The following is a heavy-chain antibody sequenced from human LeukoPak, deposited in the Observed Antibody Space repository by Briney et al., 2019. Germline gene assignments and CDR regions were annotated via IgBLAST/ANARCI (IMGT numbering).Heavy chain of an antibody. CDR3: ARDLPTVTTKGYAFDI. V-gene: IGHV4-61*02. CDR1: GGSISSGSYY. J-gene: IGHJ3*02. CDR2: IYTSGST. Sequence: RPSETLSLTCTVSGGSISSGSYYWSWIRQPAGKGLEWIGRIYTSGSTNYNPSLTSRVTISVDTSKNQFSLKLSSVTAADTAVYYCARDLPTVTTKGYAFDIWGQGTMVTVSS. D-gene: IGHD4-17*01.